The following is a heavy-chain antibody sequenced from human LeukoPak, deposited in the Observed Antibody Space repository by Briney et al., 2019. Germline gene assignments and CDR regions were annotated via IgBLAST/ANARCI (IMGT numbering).Heavy chain of an antibody. D-gene: IGHD3-3*01. Sequence: PGGSLRLSCAASGFTFSSYGMHWVRQAPGKGLEWVAVISYDGSSKYYADSVKGRFTISRDNSKNTLYLQMNSLRAEDTAVYYCARAGLDDFWSGYYQFYGMDVWGQGTTVTVSS. CDR1: GFTFSSYG. CDR3: ARAGLDDFWSGYYQFYGMDV. J-gene: IGHJ6*02. V-gene: IGHV3-30*19. CDR2: ISYDGSSK.